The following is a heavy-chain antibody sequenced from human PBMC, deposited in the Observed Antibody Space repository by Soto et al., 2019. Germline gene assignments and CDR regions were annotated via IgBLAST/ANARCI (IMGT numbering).Heavy chain of an antibody. V-gene: IGHV3-74*03. CDR3: AREGALKPFSS. J-gene: IGHJ5*02. CDR2: INSDGSST. Sequence: HPGGSLRLSCAASGFTFSGYWMHWVRQAPGKGLVWVSRINSDGSSTTYADSVKGRFTISRDNAKNTLYLQMNSLRAEDTAVYYCAREGALKPFSSWGQGALVTVSS. CDR1: GFTFSGYW.